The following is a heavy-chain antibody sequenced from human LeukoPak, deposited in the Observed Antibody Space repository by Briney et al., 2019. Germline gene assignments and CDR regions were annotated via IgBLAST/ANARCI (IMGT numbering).Heavy chain of an antibody. CDR1: GGSISSYY. CDR2: IYYSGST. CDR3: ARGDYDAGGGRNWFDP. V-gene: IGHV4-59*12. Sequence: SETLSLTCTVSGGSISSYYWSWIRQPPGKGLEWIGYIYYSGSTNYNPSLKSRVTLSVDASKNQFSLGLTSVTAADTAVYYCARGDYDAGGGRNWFDPWGQGTLVTVSS. D-gene: IGHD3-16*01. J-gene: IGHJ5*02.